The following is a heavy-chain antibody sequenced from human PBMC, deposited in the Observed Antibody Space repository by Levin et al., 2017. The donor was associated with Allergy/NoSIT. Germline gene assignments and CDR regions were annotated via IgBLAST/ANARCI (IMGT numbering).Heavy chain of an antibody. CDR3: ARGLAYDYVWGSYRRYFDY. J-gene: IGHJ4*02. D-gene: IGHD3-16*02. CDR2: INHSGST. V-gene: IGHV4-34*01. Sequence: SETLSLTCAVYGGSFSGYYWSWIRQPPGKGLEWIGEINHSGSTNYNPSLKSRVTISVDTSKNQFSLKLSSVTAADTAVYYCARGLAYDYVWGSYRRYFDYWGQGTLVTVSS. CDR1: GGSFSGYY.